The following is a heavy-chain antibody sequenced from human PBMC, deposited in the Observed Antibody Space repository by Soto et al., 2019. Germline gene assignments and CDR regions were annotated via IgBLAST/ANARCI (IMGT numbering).Heavy chain of an antibody. CDR3: AGDYGGLNWYFDL. Sequence: QVQLQESGPGLVKPSQTLSLTCTVSGGSISSAGYYWSWIRQPPGKGLEWIGYIYYSGSDYYHPSLKSRVTISVDTSKNQFSLRLNSVTAADTAVYYCAGDYGGLNWYFDLRGRGSLVTVSS. D-gene: IGHD4-17*01. CDR2: IYYSGSD. CDR1: GGSISSAGYY. V-gene: IGHV4-30-4*01. J-gene: IGHJ2*01.